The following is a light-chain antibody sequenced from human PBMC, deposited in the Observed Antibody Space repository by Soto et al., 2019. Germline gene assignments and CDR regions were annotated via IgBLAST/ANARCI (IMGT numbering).Light chain of an antibody. Sequence: DVQMTQSPSSLSASVGDRVTITCQASHYLKKYLNWYQEKPGKAPNLLIYEASNLQTGGTSRFSGSGSGTDFTFTISNLQPEDTGTYYCQQYYSVPLTFGGGTKVEIK. J-gene: IGKJ4*01. CDR2: EAS. V-gene: IGKV1-33*01. CDR3: QQYYSVPLT. CDR1: HYLKKY.